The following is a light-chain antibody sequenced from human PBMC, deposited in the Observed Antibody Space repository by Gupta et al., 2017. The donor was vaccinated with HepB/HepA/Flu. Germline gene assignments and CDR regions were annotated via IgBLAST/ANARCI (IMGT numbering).Light chain of an antibody. Sequence: EIVLTQSPGTLSLSPGERATLSCRASQSVSSSYLAWYQQKPGQAPRLLIYGASSRATGIPDRFSGSGYGTDFTLTISRLEPEDFAVYYCQQYGSSPPMCSFGQGTKLEIK. CDR1: QSVSSSY. J-gene: IGKJ2*04. CDR2: GAS. V-gene: IGKV3-20*01. CDR3: QQYGSSPPMCS.